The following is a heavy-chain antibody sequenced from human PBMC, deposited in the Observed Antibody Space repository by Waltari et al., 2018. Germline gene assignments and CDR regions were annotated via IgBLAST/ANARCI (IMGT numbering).Heavy chain of an antibody. CDR2: IKQDGSEK. CDR1: GFTSRDNW. J-gene: IGHJ3*01. Sequence: EVQLVESGGGWVQPGGSMRLSCVASGFTSRDNWMSWVRQAAGKGPEWVANIKQDGSEKYYVDSVKGRFTISRDNAKNSLYLQMSSLRAEDTAVYYCARDYAYGFDLWGQGTLVTVSS. V-gene: IGHV3-7*01. CDR3: ARDYAYGFDL. D-gene: IGHD3-16*01.